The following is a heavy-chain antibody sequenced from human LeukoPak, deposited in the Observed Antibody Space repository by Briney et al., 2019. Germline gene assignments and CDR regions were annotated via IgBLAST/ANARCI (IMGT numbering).Heavy chain of an antibody. D-gene: IGHD3-16*01. V-gene: IGHV3-30*02. CDR3: ASGMGGTHDAFDI. J-gene: IGHJ3*02. CDR1: GFTFSSYG. Sequence: GGSLRLSCAASGFTFSSYGMHWVRQAPGKGLEWVAFIRYDGSNKYYADSVKGRFTISRDNAKNSLYLQMNSLRAEDTAVYYCASGMGGTHDAFDIWGQGTMVTVSS. CDR2: IRYDGSNK.